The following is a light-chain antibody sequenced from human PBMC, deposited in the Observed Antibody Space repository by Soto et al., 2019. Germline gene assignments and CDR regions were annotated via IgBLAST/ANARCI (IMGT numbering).Light chain of an antibody. J-gene: IGKJ5*01. CDR2: AAS. V-gene: IGKV1-39*01. Sequence: DIQMTQAPSSLSASVGDRATITFRASQSISSYLNWYQQKPGKAPKLLIYAASSLQSGVPSRFSGSGSGTDFTLTISSLQPEDFATYYCQQSYSTPITFGQGTRLEIK. CDR3: QQSYSTPIT. CDR1: QSISSY.